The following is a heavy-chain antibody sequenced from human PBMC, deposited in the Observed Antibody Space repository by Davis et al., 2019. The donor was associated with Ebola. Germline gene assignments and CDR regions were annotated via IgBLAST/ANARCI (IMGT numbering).Heavy chain of an antibody. CDR1: GGSFSGYY. Sequence: MPGGSLRLSCAVYGGSFSGYYWSWIRQPPGKGLEWIGEINHSGSTNYNPSLKSRVTISVDTSKNQFSLTLTSVTAADAAVYPCARSGRSNSWYAYWGKGTPFTVS. V-gene: IGHV4-34*01. CDR2: INHSGST. J-gene: IGHJ4*02. CDR3: ARSGRSNSWYAY. D-gene: IGHD6-13*01.